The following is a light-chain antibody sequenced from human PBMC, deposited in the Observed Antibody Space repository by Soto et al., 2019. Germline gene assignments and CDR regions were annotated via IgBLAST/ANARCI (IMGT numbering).Light chain of an antibody. J-gene: IGKJ1*01. CDR2: AAS. V-gene: IGKV1-6*01. Sequence: AIQMTQSPSSLSASVGDRVTITCLASPGIRNDLGRYQQKPWKAPMRLIHAASSLQSGATSRFGGSESDTDFTLTNSSLLPEDFATSDCLQDYNYPWTFGQGTMVEIK. CDR3: LQDYNYPWT. CDR1: PGIRND.